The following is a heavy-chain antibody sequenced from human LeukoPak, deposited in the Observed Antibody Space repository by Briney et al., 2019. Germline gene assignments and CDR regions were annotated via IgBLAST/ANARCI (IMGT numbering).Heavy chain of an antibody. D-gene: IGHD2-15*01. CDR3: ARVFRYCSGGSCYNWFDP. V-gene: IGHV4-61*02. J-gene: IGHJ5*02. Sequence: SETLSLTCTVSGGSISSGGYYWSWIRQPAGKGLEWIGRIYTSGSTNYNPSLKSRVTMSVDTSKNQFSLKLSSVTAADTAVYYCARVFRYCSGGSCYNWFDPWGQGTLVTVSS. CDR2: IYTSGST. CDR1: GGSISSGGYY.